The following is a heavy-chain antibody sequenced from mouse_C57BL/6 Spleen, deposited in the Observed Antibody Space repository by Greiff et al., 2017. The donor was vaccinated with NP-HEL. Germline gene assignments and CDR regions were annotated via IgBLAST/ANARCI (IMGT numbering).Heavy chain of an antibody. CDR3: ARDDYGSSPMDY. CDR1: GYAFSSYW. D-gene: IGHD1-1*01. J-gene: IGHJ4*01. Sequence: VQRVESGAELVKPGASVKISCKASGYAFSSYWMNWVKQRPGKGLEWIGQIYPGDGDTNYNGKFKGKATLTADKSSSTAYMQLSSLTSEDSAVYFCARDDYGSSPMDYWGQGTSVTVSS. CDR2: IYPGDGDT. V-gene: IGHV1-80*01.